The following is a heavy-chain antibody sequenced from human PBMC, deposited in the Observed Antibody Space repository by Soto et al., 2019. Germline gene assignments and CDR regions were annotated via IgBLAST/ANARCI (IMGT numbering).Heavy chain of an antibody. Sequence: SETLSLTCTVSGGSISSYYWSWIRQPPGKGLEWIGYIYYSGSTNYNPSLKSRVTISVDTSKNQFSLKLSSVTAADTAVYYCAREEQQLVRSRWFDPWGQGTLVTVSS. CDR3: AREEQQLVRSRWFDP. J-gene: IGHJ5*02. V-gene: IGHV4-59*12. CDR2: IYYSGST. D-gene: IGHD6-13*01. CDR1: GGSISSYY.